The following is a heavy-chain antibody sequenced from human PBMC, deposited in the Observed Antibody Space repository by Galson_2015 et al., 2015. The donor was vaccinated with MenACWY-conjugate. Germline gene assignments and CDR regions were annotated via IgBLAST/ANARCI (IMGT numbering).Heavy chain of an antibody. CDR1: GDSNRRGNSY. D-gene: IGHD3-10*01. Sequence: LSLTCTVSGDSNRRGNSYWNWIRQQPGTGLEWIGYIYHSGITSYNPSLKSRITISKDTSKNLFSLRVSFVTAADTAVYYCARHPRGYYAMDVWGQATTVTVSS. CDR2: IYHSGIT. CDR3: ARHPRGYYAMDV. J-gene: IGHJ6*02. V-gene: IGHV4-31*03.